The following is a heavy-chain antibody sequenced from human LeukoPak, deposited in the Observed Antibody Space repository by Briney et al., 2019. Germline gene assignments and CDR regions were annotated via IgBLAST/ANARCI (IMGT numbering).Heavy chain of an antibody. V-gene: IGHV3-11*01. CDR2: IDRSGATA. Sequence: PGGSLRLSCAASGFIFSDYYMTWIRQAPGKGLGWVSYIDRSGATAFYADSVKGRFTMSRDNARNSLHLQMNDLRPEDSAVYYCGLSSMNPSYYYGIDVWGQGTTVRVSS. CDR1: GFIFSDYY. D-gene: IGHD6-19*01. J-gene: IGHJ6*02. CDR3: GLSSMNPSYYYGIDV.